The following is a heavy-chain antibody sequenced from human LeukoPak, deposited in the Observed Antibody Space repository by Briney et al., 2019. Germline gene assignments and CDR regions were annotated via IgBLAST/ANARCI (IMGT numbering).Heavy chain of an antibody. J-gene: IGHJ4*02. Sequence: SVKVSCKASGGTFSSYAISWVRQAPGQGLEWMGGIIPIFGTANYAQKFQGRVTITADESTSTAYMELSSLRSEDTAVYYCATMGTYSDYVGGGGLDYWGQGTLVTVSS. V-gene: IGHV1-69*13. CDR2: IIPIFGTA. CDR1: GGTFSSYA. CDR3: ATMGTYSDYVGGGGLDY. D-gene: IGHD4-11*01.